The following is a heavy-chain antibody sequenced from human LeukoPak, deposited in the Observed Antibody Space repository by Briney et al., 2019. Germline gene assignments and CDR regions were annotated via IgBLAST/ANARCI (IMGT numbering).Heavy chain of an antibody. CDR2: ISGSGGNT. CDR3: AKSPRREPDFDY. CDR1: RFTFSSYA. J-gene: IGHJ4*02. Sequence: GGSLRLSCAASRFTFSSYAMIWVRQAPGKGLEWVSAISGSGGNTYYADSVKGRFTISRDNSKNTLYLQMNNLRAEDTAVYYCAKSPRREPDFDYWGQGTLVTVSP. D-gene: IGHD1-26*01. V-gene: IGHV3-23*01.